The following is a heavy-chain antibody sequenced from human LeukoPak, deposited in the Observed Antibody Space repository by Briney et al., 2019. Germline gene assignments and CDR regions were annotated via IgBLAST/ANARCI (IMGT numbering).Heavy chain of an antibody. CDR3: ARESRDTAMATDY. CDR2: ISYDGRNK. Sequence: PGRSLRLSCAASEFTFSSYTMHWVRQAPGKGLDWVAVISYDGRNKYYGDSVKGRFTISRDNSKNTLYLQMNSLRPEDTAIYYCARESRDTAMATDYWGQGTLVTVSS. J-gene: IGHJ4*02. V-gene: IGHV3-30*04. CDR1: EFTFSSYT. D-gene: IGHD5-18*01.